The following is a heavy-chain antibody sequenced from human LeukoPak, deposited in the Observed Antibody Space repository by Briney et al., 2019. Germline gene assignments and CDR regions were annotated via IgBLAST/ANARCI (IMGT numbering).Heavy chain of an antibody. V-gene: IGHV1-8*01. D-gene: IGHD6-13*01. CDR2: MNPNSGNT. J-gene: IGHJ6*03. CDR3: ARAPRRGAAGKRQGAHYYYYYMDV. CDR1: GYTFTSYD. Sequence: ASLKVSCKASGYTFTSYDINWVRQAPGQGLEWMGWMNPNSGNTGYAQKFQGRVTMTRNTSISTAYMEQSSLRSEDTAVYYCARAPRRGAAGKRQGAHYYYYYMDVWGKGTTVSVSS.